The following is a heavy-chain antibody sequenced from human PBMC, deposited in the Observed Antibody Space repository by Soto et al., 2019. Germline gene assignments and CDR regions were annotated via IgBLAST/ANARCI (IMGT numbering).Heavy chain of an antibody. Sequence: QVQLVQSGAEVKKPGSSVKVSCKASGGTFSSYAISWVRQAPGQGLEWMGGIIPIFGTANYAQKFQGRVTITADESTSTAYMELSSLRSEDTAVYYCASKFNCSSTSRYRYYGMDVWGQGTTVTVSS. D-gene: IGHD2-2*01. CDR3: ASKFNCSSTSRYRYYGMDV. V-gene: IGHV1-69*01. J-gene: IGHJ6*02. CDR1: GGTFSSYA. CDR2: IIPIFGTA.